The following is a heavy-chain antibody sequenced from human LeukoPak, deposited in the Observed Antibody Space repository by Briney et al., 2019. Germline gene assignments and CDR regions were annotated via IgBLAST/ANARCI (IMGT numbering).Heavy chain of an antibody. CDR2: IWYDGSNK. CDR1: GFTLSSYG. CDR3: ARDRGTAMVLYYFDY. D-gene: IGHD5-18*01. V-gene: IGHV3-33*01. J-gene: IGHJ4*02. Sequence: GGSLRLSCAASGFTLSSYGMHWVRQAPGKGLEWVAVIWYDGSNKYYADSVKGRFNISNDNSKNTLYLQMNSLRAEDTAVYYCARDRGTAMVLYYFDYWGQGTLVTVRS.